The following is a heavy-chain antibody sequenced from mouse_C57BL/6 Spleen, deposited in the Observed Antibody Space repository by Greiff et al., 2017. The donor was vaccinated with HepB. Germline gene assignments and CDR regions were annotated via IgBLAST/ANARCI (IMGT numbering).Heavy chain of an antibody. Sequence: VQLKESEGGLVKPGSSMKLSCTASGFTFSDYCMAWVRQVPEKGLEWVANINSDGSSTYYLDSLKSRFIISRDNAKNILYLQMSSLKSEDTATYYCARDEDYGSSLFAYWGQGTLVTVSA. J-gene: IGHJ3*01. CDR3: ARDEDYGSSLFAY. CDR1: GFTFSDYC. D-gene: IGHD1-1*01. CDR2: INSDGSST. V-gene: IGHV5-16*01.